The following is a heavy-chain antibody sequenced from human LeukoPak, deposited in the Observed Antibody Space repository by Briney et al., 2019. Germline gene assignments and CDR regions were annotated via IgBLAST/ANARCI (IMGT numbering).Heavy chain of an antibody. CDR1: GGTFSSHE. Sequence: EASVKVSCKASGGTFSSHEIRWVRQAPGQALEWMGRIIPLLGTANYAQKSQGRVTIIADKSTSTAYMELPGLRFDDTAVYYCVRRIYCTGGGTCYDGWIDPWGQGTLVTVSS. CDR3: VRRIYCTGGGTCYDGWIDP. D-gene: IGHD2-8*02. V-gene: IGHV1-69*04. J-gene: IGHJ5*02. CDR2: IIPLLGTA.